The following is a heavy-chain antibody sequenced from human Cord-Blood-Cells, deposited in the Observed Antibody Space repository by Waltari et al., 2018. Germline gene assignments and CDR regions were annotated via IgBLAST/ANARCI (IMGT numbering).Heavy chain of an antibody. J-gene: IGHJ4*02. Sequence: VQLVESGGGVVQPGGSLRLSCAASGFTFSSFPMLWVRQAPGKGLEWVAVISYDGSNKYYADSVKGRFTISRDNSKNTLYLQMNSLRAEDTAVYYCAREGIAAAGTIDYWGQGTLVTVSS. CDR3: AREGIAAAGTIDY. CDR2: ISYDGSNK. V-gene: IGHV3-30*04. CDR1: GFTFSSFP. D-gene: IGHD6-13*01.